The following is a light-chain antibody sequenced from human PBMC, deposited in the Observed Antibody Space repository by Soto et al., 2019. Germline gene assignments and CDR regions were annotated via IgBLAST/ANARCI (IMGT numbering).Light chain of an antibody. CDR2: DTS. V-gene: IGKV3-11*01. CDR1: QSVSSY. Sequence: EIVLTQSPATLSLSPGERATLSCRASQSVSSYLAWYQQKPGQAPRLLIYDTSNRATGIPAGFSGSGSGTDFTLTISSLEAEDFAVYYCQQRSNWPPITFGGGTKVEIK. J-gene: IGKJ4*01. CDR3: QQRSNWPPIT.